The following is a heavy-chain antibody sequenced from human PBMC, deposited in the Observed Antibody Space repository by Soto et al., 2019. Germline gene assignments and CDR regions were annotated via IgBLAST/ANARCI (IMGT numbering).Heavy chain of an antibody. Sequence: GESQKISCKGSGYSFTSYWIDWVRQMPGKSQKWMGRIDPSDSYTNYSPSFQGHVTISADKSISTAFLQWSSLKASDTAMYYCARTSMQSRGYSYGHGGMDVWGQGTTVTVSS. V-gene: IGHV5-10-1*01. CDR2: IDPSDSYT. D-gene: IGHD5-18*01. CDR1: GYSFTSYW. CDR3: ARTSMQSRGYSYGHGGMDV. J-gene: IGHJ6*02.